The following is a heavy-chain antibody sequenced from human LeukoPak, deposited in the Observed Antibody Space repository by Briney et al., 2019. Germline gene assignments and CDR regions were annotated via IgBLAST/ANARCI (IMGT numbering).Heavy chain of an antibody. CDR1: GGSISSYY. J-gene: IGHJ4*02. CDR2: IYYSGST. Sequence: SETLSLTCTVSGGSISSYYWSWIRQTPGKGRQWIGHIYYSGSTNYNPSLKSRVTISVETSKNQISLRLNSVTAADTAVYYCAKRGYSSSWNYWSQGTLVTVSS. D-gene: IGHD6-13*01. CDR3: AKRGYSSSWNY. V-gene: IGHV4-59*08.